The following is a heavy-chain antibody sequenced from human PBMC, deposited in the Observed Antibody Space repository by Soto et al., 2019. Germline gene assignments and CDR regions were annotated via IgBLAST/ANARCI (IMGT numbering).Heavy chain of an antibody. V-gene: IGHV1-18*01. CDR3: ARVIPGAEAWFDP. J-gene: IGHJ5*02. D-gene: IGHD2-2*01. Sequence: SVKVSCKASGNIFTNFGVTWVRQAPGQGLEWMGWISAYTDDPNYAQKFQGRVTMTIDTSTSTAYLDLRSLTSDDTAVYYCARVIPGAEAWFDPWGQGTLVTVSS. CDR2: ISAYTDDP. CDR1: GNIFTNFG.